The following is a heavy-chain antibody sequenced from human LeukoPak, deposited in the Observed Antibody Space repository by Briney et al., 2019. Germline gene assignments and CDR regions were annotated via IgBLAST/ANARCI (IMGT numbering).Heavy chain of an antibody. Sequence: ASVKVSCKASGYTFVNYDISWVRQATGQGLEWMGWMNPNSGNTGYAQKFQGRVTITRNTSINTAYMELSSLRSDDTAVYFCARGGFYDTPGPWGQGTLVTVSS. V-gene: IGHV1-8*03. J-gene: IGHJ5*02. D-gene: IGHD2/OR15-2a*01. CDR3: ARGGFYDTPGP. CDR2: MNPNSGNT. CDR1: GYTFVNYD.